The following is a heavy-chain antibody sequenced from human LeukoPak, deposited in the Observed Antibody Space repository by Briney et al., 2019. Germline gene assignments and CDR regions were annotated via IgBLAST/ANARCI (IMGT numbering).Heavy chain of an antibody. CDR2: IDHTGST. CDR3: ARLVRAGYFDY. Sequence: SETLSLTCSVSDDSISIYYWSWIRQPPGKGLGWIGYIDHTGSTNYNPSLNGRVTISRDTSKNHFSLELSSVTAADTAVYYCARLVRAGYFDYWGQGTLVTVSS. J-gene: IGHJ4*02. CDR1: DDSISIYY. V-gene: IGHV4-59*08. D-gene: IGHD2-2*01.